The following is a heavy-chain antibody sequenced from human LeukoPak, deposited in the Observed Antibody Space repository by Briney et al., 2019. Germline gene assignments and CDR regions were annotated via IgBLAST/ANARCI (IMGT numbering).Heavy chain of an antibody. CDR3: ARDLSPLNDFWSGPNWFDP. J-gene: IGHJ5*02. CDR1: GFTFSSYS. D-gene: IGHD3-3*01. CDR2: ISSSSSYI. V-gene: IGHV3-21*01. Sequence: PGGSLRLSCAASGFTFSSYSMNWVRQAPGKGLEWVSSISSSSSYIYYADSVKGRFTISRDNAKNSLYLQMNSLRAEDTAVYYCARDLSPLNDFWSGPNWFDPWGQGTLVTVSS.